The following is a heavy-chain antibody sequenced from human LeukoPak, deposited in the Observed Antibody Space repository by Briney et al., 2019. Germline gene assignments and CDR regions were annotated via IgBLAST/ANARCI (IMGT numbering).Heavy chain of an antibody. V-gene: IGHV1-18*04. J-gene: IGHJ4*02. Sequence: ASVQVSFTASVYTFTTSFVTWVRHAPGQGLGWMCSINARNGKTEYAEKIKVRVTMNTDTSTSTAYLELRNLRSDDTAIYYCAKTSCAGDCYFDFWGQGALVTVSS. CDR2: INARNGKT. CDR3: AKTSCAGDCYFDF. D-gene: IGHD2-21*02. CDR1: VYTFTTSF.